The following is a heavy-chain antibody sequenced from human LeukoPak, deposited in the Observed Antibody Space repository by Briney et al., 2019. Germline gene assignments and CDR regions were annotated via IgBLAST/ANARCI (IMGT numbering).Heavy chain of an antibody. V-gene: IGHV3-21*01. J-gene: IGHJ6*03. CDR1: GFTLSSYS. D-gene: IGHD5-18*01. CDR2: ITRSSSYI. CDR3: ARGSAMVYYYMDV. Sequence: GGSLRLSCEASGFTLSSYSMNWVRQAPGKGLEWVSSITRSSSYIYYADSVKGRSTLPRDNPKNSLYLQMNSLRAEDTAVYYCARGSAMVYYYMDVWGKGTTVTISS.